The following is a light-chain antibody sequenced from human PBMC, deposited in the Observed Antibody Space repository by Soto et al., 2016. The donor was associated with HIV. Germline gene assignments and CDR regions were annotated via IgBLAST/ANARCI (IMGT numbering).Light chain of an antibody. V-gene: IGLV3-21*03. J-gene: IGLJ2*01. CDR1: NIGSKS. CDR2: DDS. Sequence: SYELTQSPSVSVAPGKTARIACGGNNIGSKSVHWYQQKPGQAPVLVVYDDSDRPSGIPERFSGSNSGNSATLTISRVEAGDEADYFCQVWDSSTNHVVFGGGPRLTV. CDR3: QVWDSSTNHVV.